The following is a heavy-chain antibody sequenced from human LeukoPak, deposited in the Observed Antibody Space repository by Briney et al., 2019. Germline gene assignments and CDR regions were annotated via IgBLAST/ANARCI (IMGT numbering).Heavy chain of an antibody. D-gene: IGHD3-22*01. J-gene: IGHJ1*01. CDR1: GDSINSNY. Sequence: SETLPLTCSVSGDSINSNYWSWMRQPPGKGLEWIGYIYYGGSTNYNPSLKSRVSMSVDTSKNQFSLKLSSVTAADTAVYYCARHDFYDSSGYYSATPEYFQHWGQGTLVTVSS. CDR3: ARHDFYDSSGYYSATPEYFQH. CDR2: IYYGGST. V-gene: IGHV4-59*08.